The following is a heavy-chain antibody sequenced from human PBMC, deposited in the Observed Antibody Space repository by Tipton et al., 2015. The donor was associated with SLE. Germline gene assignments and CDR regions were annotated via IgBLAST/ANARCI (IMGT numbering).Heavy chain of an antibody. J-gene: IGHJ4*02. V-gene: IGHV3-23*01. CDR1: EYTFSSYA. CDR2: ISGHDNA. D-gene: IGHD1-26*01. Sequence: SLRLSCTDSEYTFSSYAMTWVRHVPGKGMEWVSAISGHDNAWYADSVKGRFTVPRDNSKSMLYLQMNSLRAEDTAVHYCAKEGGIEGPTTARLDYWGQGTLVRVSS. CDR3: AKEGGIEGPTTARLDY.